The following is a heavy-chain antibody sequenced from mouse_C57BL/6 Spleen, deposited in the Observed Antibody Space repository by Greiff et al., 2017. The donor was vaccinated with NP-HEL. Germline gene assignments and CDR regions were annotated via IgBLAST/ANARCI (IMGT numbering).Heavy chain of an antibody. J-gene: IGHJ3*01. Sequence: EVKLQESGPGLVKPSQSLSLTCSVTGYSITSGYYWNWIRQFPGNKLEWMGYISYDGSNNYNPSLKNRISITRDTSKNQFFLKLNSVTTEDTATYYCAGNPFAYWGQGTLVTVSA. D-gene: IGHD2-1*01. CDR1: GYSITSGYY. V-gene: IGHV3-6*01. CDR3: AGNPFAY. CDR2: ISYDGSN.